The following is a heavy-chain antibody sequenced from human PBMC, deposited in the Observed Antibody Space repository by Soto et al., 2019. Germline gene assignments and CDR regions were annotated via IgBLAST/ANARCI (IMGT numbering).Heavy chain of an antibody. J-gene: IGHJ4*02. CDR1: GFSFSYYG. Sequence: PGGSLRLSCAASGFSFSYYGMNWVRQAPGKGLEWVSFISDTGRTLYYADSVKGRFVISRDNGKNSLYLQMDSLRDEDTAVYYCARRQGLLQYIDYWGQGTLVTVSS. CDR2: ISDTGRTL. V-gene: IGHV3-48*02. CDR3: ARRQGLLQYIDY. D-gene: IGHD3-22*01.